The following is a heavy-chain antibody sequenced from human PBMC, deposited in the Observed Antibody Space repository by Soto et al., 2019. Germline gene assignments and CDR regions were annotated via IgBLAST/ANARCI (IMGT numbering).Heavy chain of an antibody. V-gene: IGHV3-23*01. CDR2: ISGSGGST. J-gene: IGHJ4*02. D-gene: IGHD6-13*01. CDR3: AKTPPRGIIAAAGIPGY. CDR1: GFTFSSYA. Sequence: PGGSLRLSCAASGFTFSSYAMSWVRQAPGKGLEWVSAISGSGGSTYYADSVKGRFTISRDNSKNTLYLQMNSLRAEDTAVYYCAKTPPRGIIAAAGIPGYWGQGTLVTVSS.